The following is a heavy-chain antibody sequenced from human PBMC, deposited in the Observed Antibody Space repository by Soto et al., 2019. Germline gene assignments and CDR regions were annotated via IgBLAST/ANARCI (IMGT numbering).Heavy chain of an antibody. V-gene: IGHV4-59*01. CDR3: AKDSGYNYGYFRWFDP. CDR2: ILYSWGT. CDR1: GGSISSYY. D-gene: IGHD5-18*01. J-gene: IGHJ5*02. Sequence: SETLSLTCTVSGGSISSYYWSWIRQPPGKGLEWIGHILYSWGTNYNPALKGRVTISVDTSKSQFSLKLTSVTAADTAVYYCAKDSGYNYGYFRWFDPWGQGTLVTVSS.